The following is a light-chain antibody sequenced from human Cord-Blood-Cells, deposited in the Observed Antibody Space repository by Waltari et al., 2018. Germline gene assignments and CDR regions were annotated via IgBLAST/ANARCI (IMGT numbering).Light chain of an antibody. CDR3: QQYYSYAYT. CDR1: QGISHY. J-gene: IGKJ2*01. Sequence: ATRMTQSPSSFSASTGDRVIINCQASQGISHYLAWYQQTQGNAPQLPFYAASTLQRGVPSSFSCSGSVTDFTLSISCLQSEDLATYYCQQYYSYAYTFGQGTKREIK. V-gene: IGKV1-8*01. CDR2: AAS.